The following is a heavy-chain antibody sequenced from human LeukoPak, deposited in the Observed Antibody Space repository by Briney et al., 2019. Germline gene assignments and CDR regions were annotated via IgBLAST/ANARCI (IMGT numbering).Heavy chain of an antibody. D-gene: IGHD2-15*01. V-gene: IGHV4-59*12. CDR1: GGSISSYY. CDR3: ASRMVVAARADY. J-gene: IGHJ4*02. CDR2: IYYSGST. Sequence: PSETLSLTCTVSGGSISSYYWSWIRQPPGKGLEWIGYIYYSGSTNYNPSLKSRVTISVDTSKNQFSLKLSSVTAADTAVYYCASRMVVAARADYWGQGTLVTVSS.